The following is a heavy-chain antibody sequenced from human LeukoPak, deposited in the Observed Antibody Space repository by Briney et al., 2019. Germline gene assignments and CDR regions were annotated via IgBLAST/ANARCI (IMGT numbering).Heavy chain of an antibody. CDR1: GFTFGDYA. CDR3: TRENRGHFWSLSDY. Sequence: GGSLRLSCTASGFTFGDYAMRWVRQAPGKGLEWVGFIRSKAYGGTTEYAASVKGRFTISRDDSKSIAYLQMNSLKTEDTAVYYCTRENRGHFWSLSDYWGQGTLVTVSS. V-gene: IGHV3-49*04. CDR2: IRSKAYGGTT. D-gene: IGHD3-3*01. J-gene: IGHJ4*02.